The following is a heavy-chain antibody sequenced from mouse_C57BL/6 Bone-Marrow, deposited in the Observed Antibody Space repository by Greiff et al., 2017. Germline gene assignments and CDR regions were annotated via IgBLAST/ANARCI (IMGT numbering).Heavy chain of an antibody. D-gene: IGHD2-1*01. V-gene: IGHV5-9-1*02. CDR3: TRGGDSGRFAY. J-gene: IGHJ3*01. Sequence: EVHLVESGEGLVKPGGSVKLSCAASGFTFSSYAMSWVRQTPEKRLEWVAYISSGGDYTYYADTVKGRLTISRDNARNTLYLQMSSLKSEDTAMYYCTRGGDSGRFAYWGQGTLLTVSA. CDR2: ISSGGDYT. CDR1: GFTFSSYA.